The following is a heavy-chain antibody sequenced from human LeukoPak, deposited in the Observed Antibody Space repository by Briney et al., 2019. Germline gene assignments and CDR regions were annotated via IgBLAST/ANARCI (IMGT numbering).Heavy chain of an antibody. Sequence: GGSLRLSCAASGFTFSSYGMHWVRQAPGKGLEWVAVISYDGSNKYYADSVKGRFTISRDNAKNSLYLQMNSLRAEDTAVYYCAKDRCSNGIGCYYYYMDVWGKGTTVTISS. V-gene: IGHV3-30*18. D-gene: IGHD2-8*01. CDR1: GFTFSSYG. CDR2: ISYDGSNK. J-gene: IGHJ6*03. CDR3: AKDRCSNGIGCYYYYMDV.